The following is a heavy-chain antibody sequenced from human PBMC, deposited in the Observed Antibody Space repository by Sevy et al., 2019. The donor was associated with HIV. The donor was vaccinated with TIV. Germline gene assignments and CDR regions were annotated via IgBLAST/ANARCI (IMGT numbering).Heavy chain of an antibody. Sequence: GGSLRLSCTASGFTFGDYSMSWVRQAPGKGLEWVAFIKSKFLGGTTETAASVKSRFTISRDDSKSIAYLQVNNLKTEDTAVYYCRGWGGGQSIFDYWGQGTLVTVSS. CDR1: GFTFGDYS. CDR3: RGWGGGQSIFDY. D-gene: IGHD1-26*01. CDR2: IKSKFLGGTT. V-gene: IGHV3-49*04. J-gene: IGHJ4*02.